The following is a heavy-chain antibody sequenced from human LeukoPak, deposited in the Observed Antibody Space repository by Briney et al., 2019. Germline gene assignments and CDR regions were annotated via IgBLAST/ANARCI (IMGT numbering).Heavy chain of an antibody. J-gene: IGHJ2*01. CDR2: ITGSSTWT. CDR3: ARELVSSGTGYFDL. Sequence: PGGSLRLSCEASGFTFGNFGMTWVRQAPGKGLQWVSGITGSSTWTYYAASVKGRFTVSRDNSQNTLHLQMNSLRADDTAVYYCARELVSSGTGYFDLWGRGTLVTVFS. CDR1: GFTFGNFG. V-gene: IGHV3-23*01. D-gene: IGHD3-10*01.